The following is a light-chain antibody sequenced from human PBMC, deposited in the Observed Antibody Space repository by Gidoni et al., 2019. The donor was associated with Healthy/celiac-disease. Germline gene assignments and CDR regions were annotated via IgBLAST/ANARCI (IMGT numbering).Light chain of an antibody. V-gene: IGLV2-14*01. Sequence: QSALTQPASVSGSPGQSITISCTGTSSDVGGYNYVSWYQQHPGKAPKLMIYEVSNRPSGVSNRFSGSKSCNTASLTISGLQAEDEADYYCSSYTSSSTGVFGTGTKVTVL. J-gene: IGLJ1*01. CDR1: SSDVGGYNY. CDR3: SSYTSSSTGV. CDR2: EVS.